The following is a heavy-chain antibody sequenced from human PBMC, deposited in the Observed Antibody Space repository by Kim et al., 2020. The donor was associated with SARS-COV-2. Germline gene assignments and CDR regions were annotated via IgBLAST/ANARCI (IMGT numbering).Heavy chain of an antibody. J-gene: IGHJ4*02. D-gene: IGHD3-3*01. CDR3: ARELRVGQKFDY. V-gene: IGHV3-30*01. Sequence: KYYADSRTGRVTISKDNSKNTLCLQMNSLRAEYWAVYYCARELRVGQKFDYWGQGTLVTVSS. CDR2: K.